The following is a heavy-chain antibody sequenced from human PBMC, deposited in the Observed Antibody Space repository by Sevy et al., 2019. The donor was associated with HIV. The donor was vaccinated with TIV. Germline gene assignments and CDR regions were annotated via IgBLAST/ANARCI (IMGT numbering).Heavy chain of an antibody. V-gene: IGHV3-23*01. CDR3: AKRDSSDLYTGVSVFDS. J-gene: IGHJ4*02. CDR2: IFKSGDVT. CDR1: GFTLRTYA. Sequence: GGSLRLSCVASGFTLRTYAMNWVRQAPGKGLKWVSTIFKSGDVTYYADSVKGRFTIARDNSKNTVYLHMNSLRAEDTAVYYCAKRDSSDLYTGVSVFDSWGLGTLVTVSS. D-gene: IGHD3-22*01.